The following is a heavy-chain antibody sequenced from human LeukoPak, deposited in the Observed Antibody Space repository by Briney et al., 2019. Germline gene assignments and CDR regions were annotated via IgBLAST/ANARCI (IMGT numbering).Heavy chain of an antibody. CDR2: INHSGST. D-gene: IGHD1-7*01. V-gene: IGHV4-34*01. Sequence: SETLSLTCAVYGGSFSGYYWSWLRQPPGKGLEWIGEINHSGSTNYNPSLKSRVTISVDTSKNQFSLKLSSVTAADTAVYYCARDGDWNYVEGWFDPWGQGTLVTVSS. CDR1: GGSFSGYY. J-gene: IGHJ5*02. CDR3: ARDGDWNYVEGWFDP.